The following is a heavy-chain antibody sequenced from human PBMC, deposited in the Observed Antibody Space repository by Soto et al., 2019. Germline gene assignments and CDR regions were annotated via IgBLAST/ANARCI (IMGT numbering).Heavy chain of an antibody. D-gene: IGHD3-22*01. V-gene: IGHV3-73*01. Sequence: GGSLRLSCASSGLTFTGPAMHWVRQASGKGLEWVGRIRSKANSFATAYAASVKDRFIISRDDSKNTAYLQMNSLRAEDTAVYYCAKEAPFYYYDSSGSLPDYWGQGTLVTVSS. CDR1: GLTFTGPA. CDR2: IRSKANSFAT. J-gene: IGHJ4*02. CDR3: AKEAPFYYYDSSGSLPDY.